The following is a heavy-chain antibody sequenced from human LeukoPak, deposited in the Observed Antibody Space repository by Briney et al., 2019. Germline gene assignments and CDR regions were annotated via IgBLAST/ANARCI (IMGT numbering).Heavy chain of an antibody. Sequence: SETLSLTCTLSGGSISTYYWNWIRQPPGKGLEWIGYIYRSGSTNYNPSLKSRVTISVDTSKNQFSLKLSSVTAADTAVYYCARGGGYASPIGYWGQGALVTVSS. CDR1: GGSISTYY. D-gene: IGHD5-12*01. CDR2: IYRSGST. V-gene: IGHV4-59*01. J-gene: IGHJ4*02. CDR3: ARGGGYASPIGY.